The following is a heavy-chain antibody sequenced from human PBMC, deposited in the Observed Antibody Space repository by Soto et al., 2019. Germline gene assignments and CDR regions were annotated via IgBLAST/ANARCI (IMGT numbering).Heavy chain of an antibody. J-gene: IGHJ5*02. CDR3: AKHASYCHGGPGWFDP. D-gene: IGHD3-16*01. Sequence: EVQLVESGGGLVQPGGSLRLSCAASGFTFSAYDMHWVRQPTGKGLEWVSAIGTLHDTYYPDSVKGRFTISRENAKNSLYLQMNSLTTGHSARYYFAKHASYCHGGPGWFDPWGQGTLVTVSS. V-gene: IGHV3-13*01. CDR2: IGTLHDT. CDR1: GFTFSAYD.